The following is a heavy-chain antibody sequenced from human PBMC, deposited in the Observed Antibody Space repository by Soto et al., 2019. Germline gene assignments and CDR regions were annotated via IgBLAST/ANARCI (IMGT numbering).Heavy chain of an antibody. Sequence: PGGSLRLSCAASGFTFSSHAMHWVRQAPGKGLEWVAVISYDGSNKYYADSVKGRFTISRDNSKNTLYLQMNSLRAEDTAVYYCAKMGPDYYDSSGYYDYWGQGT. J-gene: IGHJ4*02. CDR3: AKMGPDYYDSSGYYDY. CDR2: ISYDGSNK. D-gene: IGHD3-22*01. V-gene: IGHV3-30*18. CDR1: GFTFSSHA.